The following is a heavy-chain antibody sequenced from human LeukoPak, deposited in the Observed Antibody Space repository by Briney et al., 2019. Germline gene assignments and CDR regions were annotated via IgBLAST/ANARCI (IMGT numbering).Heavy chain of an antibody. CDR2: IYYSGST. D-gene: IGHD5-12*01. V-gene: IGHV4-59*01. CDR3: AGDIRGRLYSGLGDYYYYYMDV. CDR1: GGSISSYY. J-gene: IGHJ6*03. Sequence: PSETLSLTCTVSGGSISSYYWSWIRQPPGKGLEWIGYIYYSGSTNYNPSLKSRVTISVDTSKNQFSLKLSSVTAADTAVYYCAGDIRGRLYSGLGDYYYYYMDVWGKGTTVTVSS.